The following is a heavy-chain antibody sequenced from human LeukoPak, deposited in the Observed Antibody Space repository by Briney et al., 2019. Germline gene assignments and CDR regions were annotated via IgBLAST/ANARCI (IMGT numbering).Heavy chain of an antibody. Sequence: PGGSLRLSCAASGFTFSSYGMHWVRQAPGKGLEWVAFIRYDGSNKYYADSVKGRFTISRDNSKNTLYLQMNSLRAEDTAVYYCAKDPLPVGATTYFDYWGQGTLVTVSS. D-gene: IGHD1-26*01. CDR1: GFTFSSYG. CDR3: AKDPLPVGATTYFDY. CDR2: IRYDGSNK. J-gene: IGHJ4*02. V-gene: IGHV3-30*02.